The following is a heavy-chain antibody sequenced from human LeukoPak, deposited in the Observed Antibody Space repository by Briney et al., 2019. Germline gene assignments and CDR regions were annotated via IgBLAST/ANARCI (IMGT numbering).Heavy chain of an antibody. CDR1: GFTFSSYA. CDR3: AKAPRSSSWDWFDP. CDR2: FSGSAGTT. V-gene: IGHV3-23*01. J-gene: IGHJ5*02. Sequence: PGGSLRLSCAASGFTFSSYAMSWVRQAPGKGLEWVSAFSGSAGTTYYADSVKGRFTVPRDNSKNTLYLQMNSLRAEDTAVYYCAKAPRSSSWDWFDPWGQGTLVTVSS. D-gene: IGHD6-13*01.